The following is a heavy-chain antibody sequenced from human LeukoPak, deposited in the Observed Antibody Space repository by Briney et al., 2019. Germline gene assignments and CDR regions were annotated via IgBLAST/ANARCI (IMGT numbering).Heavy chain of an antibody. CDR2: IGPTGTDR. D-gene: IGHD1-14*01. V-gene: IGHV3-21*01. Sequence: AGGSLRLSCAASGFTFSSCGFNWVRQAPGKGLEWVSSIGPTGTDRYYADSVRGRFTISRDKAKNSIYLQMDSLRDEDTAVYYCATETIGRHYDYWGQGTLLTVSS. J-gene: IGHJ4*02. CDR3: ATETIGRHYDY. CDR1: GFTFSSCG.